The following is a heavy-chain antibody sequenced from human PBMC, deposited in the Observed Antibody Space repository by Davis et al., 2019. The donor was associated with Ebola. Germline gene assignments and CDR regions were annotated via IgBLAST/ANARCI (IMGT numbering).Heavy chain of an antibody. D-gene: IGHD3-10*01. CDR1: GFTFSSYS. CDR2: ISSSSSYI. CDR3: AGLSTYYYGSRLGADY. Sequence: GESLKISCAASGFTFSSYSMNWVRQAPGKGLEWVSSISSSSSYIYYADSVKGRFTISRDNAKNSLYLQMNSLRAEDTAVYYCAGLSTYYYGSRLGADYWGQGTLVTVSS. J-gene: IGHJ4*02. V-gene: IGHV3-21*01.